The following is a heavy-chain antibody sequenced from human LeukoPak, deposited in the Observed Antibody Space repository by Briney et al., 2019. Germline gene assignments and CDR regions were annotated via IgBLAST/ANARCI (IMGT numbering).Heavy chain of an antibody. J-gene: IGHJ6*03. Sequence: GASVKVSCKASGYTFTSYGISWVRQAPGQGLEWMGWISAYNGNTNYAQKLQGRVTMTTDTSTSTAYMKLRSLRSDDTAVYYCARYGYTIFGVVSSQYYMDVWGKGTTVTVSS. CDR3: ARYGYTIFGVVSSQYYMDV. V-gene: IGHV1-18*01. D-gene: IGHD3-3*01. CDR1: GYTFTSYG. CDR2: ISAYNGNT.